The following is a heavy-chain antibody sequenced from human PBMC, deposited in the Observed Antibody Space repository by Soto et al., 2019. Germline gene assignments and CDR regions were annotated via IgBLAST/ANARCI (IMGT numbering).Heavy chain of an antibody. CDR3: ARGPGASGTYHYYFDY. CDR2: IYYSGST. Sequence: PSETLSLTCTVSGGSVSSGSYYWSWIRQPPGKGLGWIGYIYYSGSTNYNPSLKSRVTISVDTSKNQFSLKLSSVTAADTAVYYCARGPGASGTYHYYFDYWGPGTLVTVSS. V-gene: IGHV4-61*01. D-gene: IGHD3-10*01. CDR1: GGSVSSGSYY. J-gene: IGHJ4*02.